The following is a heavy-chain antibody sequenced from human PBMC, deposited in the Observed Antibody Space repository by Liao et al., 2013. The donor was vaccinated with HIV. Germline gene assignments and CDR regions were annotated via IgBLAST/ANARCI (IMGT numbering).Heavy chain of an antibody. D-gene: IGHD2-21*01. CDR2: IYTSGST. V-gene: IGHV4-61*02. J-gene: IGHJ5*02. CDR3: ARDRPPYCGGDCYKGWFDP. CDR1: GGSISSGSYY. Sequence: QVQLQESGPGLVKPSQTLSLTCTVSGGSISSGSYYWSWIRQPAGKGLEWIGRIYTSGSTNYNPSLKSRVTISVDTSKNQFSLKLSSVTAADTAVYYCARDRPPYCGGDCYKGWFDPWGQGTLVTVSS.